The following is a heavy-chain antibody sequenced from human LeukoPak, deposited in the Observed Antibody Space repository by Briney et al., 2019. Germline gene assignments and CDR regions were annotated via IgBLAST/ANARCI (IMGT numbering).Heavy chain of an antibody. V-gene: IGHV4-4*07. CDR3: AREALGDAFDI. CDR1: GGSTSIYY. CDR2: SYTSGST. Sequence: PETPSHTCTDPGGSTSIYYSSWIRPPAEKGLEWIGRSYTSGSTNYNPSLKSRVTMSVDTSKNQFSLKLSSVTAADTAVYYCAREALGDAFDIWGQGTLVTVSS. D-gene: IGHD3-10*01. J-gene: IGHJ3*02.